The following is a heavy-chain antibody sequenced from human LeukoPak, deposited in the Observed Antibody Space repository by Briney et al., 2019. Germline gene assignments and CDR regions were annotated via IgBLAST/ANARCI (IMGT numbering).Heavy chain of an antibody. CDR1: GFTFTTYA. CDR3: ASYRNGAFDI. Sequence: ASVKVSCKTSGFTFTTYAISWVRQAPRRGLECMGWISAYNGDTNYAQNVQDRVTMTTDTSTSTAYLELRNLRSDDTAVYFCASYRNGAFDIWRQGTTITVSS. D-gene: IGHD1-14*01. V-gene: IGHV1-18*01. CDR2: ISAYNGDT. J-gene: IGHJ3*02.